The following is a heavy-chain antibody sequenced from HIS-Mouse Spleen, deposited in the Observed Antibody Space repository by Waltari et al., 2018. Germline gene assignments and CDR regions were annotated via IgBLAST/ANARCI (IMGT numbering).Heavy chain of an antibody. CDR2: IEYSGST. D-gene: IGHD6-13*01. CDR1: GCSISSSSYY. Sequence: QLQLQESGPGLVKPSETLSLTCTVSGCSISSSSYYWGWIRKPPGKGRAWLGSIEYSGSTDYNPSRKSGVTLAVDTSKNQFSLKLSSVTAADTAVYYCAREIPYSSSWYDWYFDLWGRGTLVTVSS. J-gene: IGHJ2*01. CDR3: AREIPYSSSWYDWYFDL. V-gene: IGHV4-39*07.